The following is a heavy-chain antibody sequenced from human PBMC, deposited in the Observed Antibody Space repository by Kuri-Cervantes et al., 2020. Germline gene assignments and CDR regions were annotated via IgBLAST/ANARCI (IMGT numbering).Heavy chain of an antibody. Sequence: GGSLRLSCAASGFTFSTYAMTWVRQAPGKGLEWVSTIGGSGSTTYYADSVKGRFTISRDNAKNSLYLQMNSLRAEDTAVYYCATVKAYYDILTGYYSENYYFDYWGQGTLVTVSS. V-gene: IGHV3-23*01. CDR2: IGGSGSTT. CDR3: ATVKAYYDILTGYYSENYYFDY. J-gene: IGHJ4*02. CDR1: GFTFSTYA. D-gene: IGHD3-9*01.